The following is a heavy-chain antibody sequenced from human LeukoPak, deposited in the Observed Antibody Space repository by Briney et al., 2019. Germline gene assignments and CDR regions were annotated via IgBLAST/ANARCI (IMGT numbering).Heavy chain of an antibody. CDR1: GYTFTGYY. D-gene: IGHD2-2*01. Sequence: ASVKVSCKASGYTFTGYYIHWVRQAPGQGLEWMGRISPKSGGTNYAQKFQGRVTMTSDTSISTAYVELSRLRSDDTAVYYCARDGNTSPYYMDVWGKGTTVTVPS. V-gene: IGHV1-2*06. CDR3: ARDGNTSPYYMDV. CDR2: ISPKSGGT. J-gene: IGHJ6*03.